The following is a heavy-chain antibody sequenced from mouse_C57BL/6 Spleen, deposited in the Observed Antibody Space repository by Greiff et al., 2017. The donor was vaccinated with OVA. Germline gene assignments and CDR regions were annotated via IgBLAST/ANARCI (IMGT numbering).Heavy chain of an antibody. J-gene: IGHJ4*01. V-gene: IGHV1-64*01. D-gene: IGHD1-2*01. Sequence: QVQLQQPGAELVKPGASVKLSCKASGYTFTSYWMHWVKQRPGQGLEWIGMIHPNSGSTNYNEKFKSKATLTVDKSSSTAYMQLSSLTSEDSAVYYCGRTTALDYYAMDYWGQGTSVTVSS. CDR3: GRTTALDYYAMDY. CDR1: GYTFTSYW. CDR2: IHPNSGST.